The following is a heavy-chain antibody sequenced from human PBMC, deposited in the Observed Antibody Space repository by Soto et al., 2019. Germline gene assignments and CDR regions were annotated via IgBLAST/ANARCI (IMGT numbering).Heavy chain of an antibody. D-gene: IGHD6-19*01. CDR3: ARDLIAVAAYFDY. CDR2: ISYDGSNK. CDR1: GFTFSSYA. V-gene: IGHV3-30-3*01. J-gene: IGHJ4*02. Sequence: QVQLVASGGGVVQPGRSLRLSCAASGFTFSSYAMHWVRQAPGKGLEWVAVISYDGSNKYYADSVKGRFTISRDNSKNTLYLQMNSLRAEDTAVYYCARDLIAVAAYFDYWGQGTLVTVSS.